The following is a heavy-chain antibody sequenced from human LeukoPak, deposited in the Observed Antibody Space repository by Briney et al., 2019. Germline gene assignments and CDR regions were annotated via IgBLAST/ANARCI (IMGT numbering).Heavy chain of an antibody. J-gene: IGHJ3*02. Sequence: KTGGSLRLSCAPSGVTFSIYSIKCGRQAPGKGLEWVSSISSSSSYIYYADSVKGRFTISRDNAKNSLYLQMNSLRAEDTAVYYCARGVAVAGRTFYICGQGTMVTVSS. CDR2: ISSSSSYI. D-gene: IGHD6-19*01. CDR1: GVTFSIYS. CDR3: ARGVAVAGRTFYI. V-gene: IGHV3-21*01.